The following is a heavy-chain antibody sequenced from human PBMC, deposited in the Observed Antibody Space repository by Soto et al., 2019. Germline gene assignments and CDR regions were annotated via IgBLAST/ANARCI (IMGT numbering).Heavy chain of an antibody. CDR2: IIPILGIA. V-gene: IGHV1-69*02. CDR1: GGTFSSYT. Sequence: SVKVSCKASGGTFSSYTISWVRQAPGQGLEWMGRIIPILGIANYAQKFQGRVTITADKSTSTAYMELSSLRSEDTAVYYCATVSTPIPYAFDNWGQGTMVTVSS. D-gene: IGHD2-2*02. CDR3: ATVSTPIPYAFDN. J-gene: IGHJ3*02.